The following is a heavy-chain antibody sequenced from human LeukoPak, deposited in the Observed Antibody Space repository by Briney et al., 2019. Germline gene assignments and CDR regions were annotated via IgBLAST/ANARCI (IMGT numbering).Heavy chain of an antibody. V-gene: IGHV3-23*01. D-gene: IGHD4-11*01. Sequence: GGSLRLSCAASGFTFITYAMTWVRQAPGKGLEWVSSISNSGGSTYYADSVKGRFTISRANSKNTLYLQMKSLRVDDTAVYYCAKSVEHSNYRKFHDWGQGTLVTVSS. J-gene: IGHJ4*02. CDR1: GFTFITYA. CDR2: ISNSGGST. CDR3: AKSVEHSNYRKFHD.